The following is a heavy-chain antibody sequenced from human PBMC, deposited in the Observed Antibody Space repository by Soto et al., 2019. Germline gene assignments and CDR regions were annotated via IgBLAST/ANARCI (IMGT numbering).Heavy chain of an antibody. J-gene: IGHJ4*02. V-gene: IGHV3-23*01. CDR1: GFTFSSYA. CDR3: ANLTSDYAPFDY. Sequence: EVQLLESGGDLVQPGGSLRLSCAASGFTFSSYAVNWVRQAPGKGLEWVSAINGGSSTTYYADSVKGRFTISRDNSRNTMYLQMNSLRAEDTAIYYCANLTSDYAPFDYWGQGTLVTVSS. CDR2: INGGSSTT. D-gene: IGHD5-12*01.